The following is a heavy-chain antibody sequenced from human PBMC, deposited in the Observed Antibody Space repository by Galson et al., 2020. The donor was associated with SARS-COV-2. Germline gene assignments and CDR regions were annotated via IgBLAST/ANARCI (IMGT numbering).Heavy chain of an antibody. D-gene: IGHD3-22*01. V-gene: IGHV3-30-3*01. CDR1: GFTFSSYA. Sequence: TGGSLRLSCAASGFTFSSYAMHWVRQAPGKGLEWVAVISYDGSNKYYADSVKGRFTISRDNSKNTLYLQMNSLRAEDTAVYYCARESITMIVVVITGAFDIWGQGTMVTVSS. CDR2: ISYDGSNK. J-gene: IGHJ3*02. CDR3: ARESITMIVVVITGAFDI.